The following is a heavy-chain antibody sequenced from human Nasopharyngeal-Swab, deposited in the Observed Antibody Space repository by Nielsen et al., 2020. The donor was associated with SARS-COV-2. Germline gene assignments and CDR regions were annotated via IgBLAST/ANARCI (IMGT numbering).Heavy chain of an antibody. J-gene: IGHJ5*01. Sequence: GGSLRLSCAASGFTFSDYYMSWIRQAQGKGLEWVSYISSSGSTIYYADSVKGRFTISRDNAKNSLYLQMNSLRAEDTAVYYCARHPLGITIFGVVITNNWFDSCGQGTLVTVSS. D-gene: IGHD3-3*01. V-gene: IGHV3-11*04. CDR2: ISSSGSTI. CDR3: ARHPLGITIFGVVITNNWFDS. CDR1: GFTFSDYY.